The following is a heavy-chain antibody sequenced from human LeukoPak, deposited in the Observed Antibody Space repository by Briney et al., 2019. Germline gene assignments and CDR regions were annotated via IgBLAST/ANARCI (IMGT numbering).Heavy chain of an antibody. CDR2: IYTSGST. D-gene: IGHD3-10*01. Sequence: SETLSLTCTVSGGSISSYYWSWIRQPAGKGLEWIGRIYTSGSTNYNPSLKSRVTISVDTSKNQFSLKLSSVTAADTAVYYCATGLEFGELPSPLDYWGQGTLVTVSS. J-gene: IGHJ4*02. V-gene: IGHV4-4*07. CDR1: GGSISSYY. CDR3: ATGLEFGELPSPLDY.